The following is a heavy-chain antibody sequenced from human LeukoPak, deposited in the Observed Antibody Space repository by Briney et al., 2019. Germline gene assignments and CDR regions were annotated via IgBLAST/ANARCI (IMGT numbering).Heavy chain of an antibody. CDR1: GYTFTGYY. V-gene: IGHV1-2*02. Sequence: GASVKVSCKASGYTFTGYYMHWVRQAPGQGLEWMGWINPNSGGTNYAQKFQGRVTMTRDTSISTAYMELSRLRSDDTAVYYCARVKFKFSGEFDYWGQGTLVTVSS. J-gene: IGHJ4*02. D-gene: IGHD4-17*01. CDR2: INPNSGGT. CDR3: ARVKFKFSGEFDY.